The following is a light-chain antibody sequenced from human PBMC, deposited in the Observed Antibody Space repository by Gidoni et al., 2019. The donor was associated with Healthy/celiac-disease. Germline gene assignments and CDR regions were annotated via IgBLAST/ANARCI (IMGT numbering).Light chain of an antibody. J-gene: IGKJ1*01. V-gene: IGKV3-15*01. CDR2: GAS. CDR3: QQYNNWPPTWT. CDR1: QSVSSN. Sequence: EIVMTQSPATLSVSPGERATLSCRASQSVSSNLAWYQQKPGQAPRPLIYGASTRATGIPARFSGSGSDTEFTLTISSLQSEDFAVYYCQQYNNWPPTWTFGQGTKVEIK.